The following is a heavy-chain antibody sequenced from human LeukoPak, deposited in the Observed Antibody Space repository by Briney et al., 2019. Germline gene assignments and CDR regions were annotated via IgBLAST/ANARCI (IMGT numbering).Heavy chain of an antibody. J-gene: IGHJ5*02. Sequence: GGSLRLSCAVSGFTFRSYGMHWVRQAPGKGLEWVAVISYDGSNKYYADSVKGRFTISRDNSKNTLYLQMNSLRAEDTAVYYCAKGGGDYVSWFDPWGQGTLVTVSS. CDR3: AKGGGDYVSWFDP. CDR2: ISYDGSNK. D-gene: IGHD4-17*01. V-gene: IGHV3-30*18. CDR1: GFTFRSYG.